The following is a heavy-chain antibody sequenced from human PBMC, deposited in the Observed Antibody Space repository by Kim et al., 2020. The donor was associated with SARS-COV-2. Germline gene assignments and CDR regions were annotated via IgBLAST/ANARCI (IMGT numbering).Heavy chain of an antibody. CDR1: GYSFSSYW. J-gene: IGHJ4*02. CDR2: IDPRDSHT. CDR3: ARLYRAPAGVYYYDFSGYHIDY. Sequence: GESLRISCQGSGYSFSSYWITWVRQMPGKGLEWMGRIDPRDSHTKYSPSFQGHVTISADTSITTAYLQWNSLKASDTAIYYCARLYRAPAGVYYYDFSGYHIDYWGQGTQVIVSS. D-gene: IGHD3-22*01. V-gene: IGHV5-10-1*01.